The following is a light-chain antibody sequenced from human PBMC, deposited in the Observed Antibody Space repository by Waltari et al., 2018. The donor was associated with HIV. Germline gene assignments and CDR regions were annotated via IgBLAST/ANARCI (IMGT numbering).Light chain of an antibody. CDR1: QSVSSY. V-gene: IGKV3-11*01. J-gene: IGKJ4*01. CDR2: DAS. CDR3: QQRSNWPPA. Sequence: EIVSTQSPATLSLSPGERATLSCRSCQSVSSYFAWYQQKPGQAPRLLIYDASKRATGIPARFSGSGSGTDFTLTINSLEPEDFAVYYCQQRSNWPPAFGGGTKVEIK.